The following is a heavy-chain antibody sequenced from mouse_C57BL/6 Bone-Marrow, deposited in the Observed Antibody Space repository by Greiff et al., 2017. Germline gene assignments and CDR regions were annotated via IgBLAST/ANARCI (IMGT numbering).Heavy chain of an antibody. CDR3: ARGRYYDYDEDYFDY. V-gene: IGHV3-6*01. CDR2: ISYDGSN. CDR1: GYSITSGYY. J-gene: IGHJ2*01. Sequence: EVKLMESGPGLVKPSQSLSLTCSVTGYSITSGYYWNWIRQFPGNKLEWMGYISYDGSNNYNPSLKNRISITRDTSKNQFFLKLNSVTTADTATYYCARGRYYDYDEDYFDYWGQGTTLTVSS. D-gene: IGHD2-4*01.